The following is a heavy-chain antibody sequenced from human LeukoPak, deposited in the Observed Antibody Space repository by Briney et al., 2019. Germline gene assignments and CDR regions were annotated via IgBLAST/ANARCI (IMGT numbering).Heavy chain of an antibody. Sequence: GGSLRLSCAASGFTFSAYSMNWVRQAPGKGLEWVSYISGGDNTIYYADSVKGRFTISRDNANGLLYLQMSSLGDEDTAMYYCAREGYNDYGTRYFDYWGQGTLVTVSS. V-gene: IGHV3-48*02. D-gene: IGHD4-17*01. J-gene: IGHJ4*02. CDR3: AREGYNDYGTRYFDY. CDR2: ISGGDNTI. CDR1: GFTFSAYS.